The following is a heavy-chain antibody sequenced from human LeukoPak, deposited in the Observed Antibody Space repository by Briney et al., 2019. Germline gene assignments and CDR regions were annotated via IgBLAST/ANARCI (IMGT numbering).Heavy chain of an antibody. CDR1: GDSLSTYY. CDR3: ARHPYYYYYYYMDV. J-gene: IGHJ6*03. V-gene: IGHV4-59*08. CDR2: IYYNGNT. Sequence: SETLSLTCTVSGDSLSTYYWSWIRQPPGRELEWIGYIYYNGNTIYNPSLKSRVTISVDTSNNQFSLKLISVTAADTAVYYCARHPYYYYYYYMDVWGKGTTVTVSS.